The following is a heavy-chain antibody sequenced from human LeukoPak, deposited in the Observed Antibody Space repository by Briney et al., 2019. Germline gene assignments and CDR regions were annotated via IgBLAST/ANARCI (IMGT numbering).Heavy chain of an antibody. J-gene: IGHJ6*02. CDR3: AKGLVESSSWPFYYYGMDV. V-gene: IGHV3-30*18. CDR2: ISYDGSNK. D-gene: IGHD6-13*01. Sequence: GSLRLSCAASGFTFSSYGMHWVRQAPGKGLEWVALISYDGSNKYYADSVKGRFTISRDNSKNTLYLQMNSLRAEDTAIYYCAKGLVESSSWPFYYYGMDVWGQGTLVTVS. CDR1: GFTFSSYG.